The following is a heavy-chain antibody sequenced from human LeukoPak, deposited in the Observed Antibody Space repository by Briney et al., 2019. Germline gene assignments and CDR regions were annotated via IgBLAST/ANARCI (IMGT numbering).Heavy chain of an antibody. Sequence: GGSLRVYCAASGFTFSSYSMNWVRQAPGKGLEWVSSISSSSSYIYYADSVKGRFTMSRDNAKNSLYLQMNSLRAEDTAVYYCARRFSSSPDDYWGQGTLVTVSS. CDR3: ARRFSSSPDDY. CDR2: ISSSSSYI. V-gene: IGHV3-21*01. CDR1: GFTFSSYS. D-gene: IGHD6-6*01. J-gene: IGHJ4*02.